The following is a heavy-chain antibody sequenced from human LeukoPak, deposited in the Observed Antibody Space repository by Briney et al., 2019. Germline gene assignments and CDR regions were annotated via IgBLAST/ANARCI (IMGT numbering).Heavy chain of an antibody. CDR3: ASYCSSTSCYPPFDY. J-gene: IGHJ4*02. D-gene: IGHD2-2*01. V-gene: IGHV4-30-4*08. CDR2: IYYSGST. CDR1: GGSISSGDYY. Sequence: SETLSLTCTVSGGSISSGDYYWRWIRQPPGKGLEWIGYIYYSGSTYYNPSLKSRVTISVDTSKNQFSLKLSSVTAADTAVYYCASYCSSTSCYPPFDYWGQGTLVTVSS.